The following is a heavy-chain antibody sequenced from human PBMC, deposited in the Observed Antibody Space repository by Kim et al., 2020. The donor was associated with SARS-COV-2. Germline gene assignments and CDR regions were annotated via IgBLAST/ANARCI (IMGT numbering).Heavy chain of an antibody. V-gene: IGHV5-51*03. CDR1: GYSFTNYW. CDR2: IYPGDSDT. J-gene: IGHJ4*02. D-gene: IGHD1-26*01. CDR3: ARAPSGTLTPYYFDF. Sequence: GESLKISCTASGYSFTNYWIGWVRQMPGKGLEWMGIIYPGDSDTKYSPSFQGQVTISADESPSTGYLQWRSLKASDTATYYCARAPSGTLTPYYFDFWGQGTLVTVSS.